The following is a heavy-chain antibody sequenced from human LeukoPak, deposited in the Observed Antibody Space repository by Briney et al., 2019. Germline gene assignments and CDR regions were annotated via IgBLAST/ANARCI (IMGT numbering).Heavy chain of an antibody. CDR2: FYYSGST. CDR1: GGSISSGAYY. V-gene: IGHV4-31*03. J-gene: IGHJ4*02. D-gene: IGHD5-24*01. Sequence: SETLSLTCTVSGGSISSGAYYWSWIGQHPGKGLEWIGYFYYSGSTYYNPSLKSRVTISVDTSKNQFSLDLSSVTAADTAVYYCARDLGDGYLANDYWGQGTLVTVSS. CDR3: ARDLGDGYLANDY.